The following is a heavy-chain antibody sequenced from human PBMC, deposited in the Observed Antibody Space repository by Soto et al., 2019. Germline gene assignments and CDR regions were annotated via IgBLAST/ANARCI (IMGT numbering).Heavy chain of an antibody. CDR2: ISGSGGST. V-gene: IGHV3-23*01. CDR1: GFTFSSYA. Sequence: GGSLRLSCAASGFTFSSYAMSWVRQAPGKGLEWVSAISGSGGSTYYADSVKGRFTISRDNSKNTLYLQMNGLRAEDTAVYYCAKGAGDSSGYYLLFDYWGQGTLVTVSS. D-gene: IGHD3-22*01. CDR3: AKGAGDSSGYYLLFDY. J-gene: IGHJ4*02.